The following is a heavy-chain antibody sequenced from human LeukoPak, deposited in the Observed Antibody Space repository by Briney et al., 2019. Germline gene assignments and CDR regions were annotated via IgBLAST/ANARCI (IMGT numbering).Heavy chain of an antibody. CDR2: IYYSGST. D-gene: IGHD6-19*01. V-gene: IGHV4-59*01. CDR1: GGSISSYY. Sequence: PSETLSLTCAVSGGSISSYYWSWIRQPPGKGLEWIGYIYYSGSTNYNPSLKSRVTISVDTSKNQFSLKLSSVTAADTAVYYCAREPRIHSSGWYYFDYWGQGTLVTVSS. CDR3: AREPRIHSSGWYYFDY. J-gene: IGHJ4*02.